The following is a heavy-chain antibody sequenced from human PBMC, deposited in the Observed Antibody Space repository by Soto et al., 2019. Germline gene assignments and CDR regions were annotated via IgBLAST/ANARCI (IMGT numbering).Heavy chain of an antibody. V-gene: IGHV1-8*01. CDR3: ARELRPPKYYYYYYYMDV. Sequence: PGGSLRLSCAASGFTFTSYDINWVRQATGQGLEWMGWMNPNSGNTGYAQKFQGRVTMTRNTSISTAYMELSSLRSEDTAVYYCARELRPPKYYYYYYYMDVWGKGTTVTVSS. D-gene: IGHD1-7*01. CDR2: MNPNSGNT. J-gene: IGHJ6*03. CDR1: GFTFTSYD.